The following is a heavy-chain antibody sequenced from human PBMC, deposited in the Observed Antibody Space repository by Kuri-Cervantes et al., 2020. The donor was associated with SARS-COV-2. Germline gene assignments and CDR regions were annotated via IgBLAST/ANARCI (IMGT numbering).Heavy chain of an antibody. CDR3: ARDDFSYGSNHFDI. CDR2: MYYNVKT. Sequence: SETLSLTCSISGGYVNRGSYYWTWIRRAPGKGLEWIAYMYYNVKTTYNPSLKSRVTISADTSKNQFSLKLTSVTAADTAVYYCARDDFSYGSNHFDIWGQGILVTVSS. CDR1: GGYVNRGSYY. J-gene: IGHJ4*02. D-gene: IGHD6-13*01. V-gene: IGHV4-61*01.